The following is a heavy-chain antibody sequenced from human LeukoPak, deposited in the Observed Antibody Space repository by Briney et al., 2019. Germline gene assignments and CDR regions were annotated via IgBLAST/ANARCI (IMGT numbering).Heavy chain of an antibody. J-gene: IGHJ4*01. CDR1: GFAFSSYW. CDR3: ARDFSGY. D-gene: IGHD3-10*01. CDR2: IYSGGAT. Sequence: GGSLRLSCAASGFAFSSYWMHWVRQAPGKGLEWVSVIYSGGATYYADSVKGRFTISRDISQNTLYLQMNDLRAEDTAVYYCARDFSGYWGQGTLVTVSS. V-gene: IGHV3-66*01.